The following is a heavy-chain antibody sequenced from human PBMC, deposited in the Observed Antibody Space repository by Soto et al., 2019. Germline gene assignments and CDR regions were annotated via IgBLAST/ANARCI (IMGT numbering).Heavy chain of an antibody. CDR3: RGAGHSSY. V-gene: IGHV3-48*02. CDR2: IGKSTNTM. D-gene: IGHD6-19*01. Sequence: EVQLVESGGGLVQPGGSLRLSCAASGFSFSRYSMNWVRQAPGKGLEWVSYIGKSTNTMYYADSVKDRFTISSDNAKNSQYLQMNTLRDDNTAAYYYRGAGHSSYWGHGTLVTVTS. CDR1: GFSFSRYS. J-gene: IGHJ4*01.